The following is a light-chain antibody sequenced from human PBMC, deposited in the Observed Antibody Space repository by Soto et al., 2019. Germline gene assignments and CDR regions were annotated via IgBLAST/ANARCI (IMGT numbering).Light chain of an antibody. Sequence: QSVLTQPPSVSAAPGQKVTISCSGSSSNIGKNYVSWYQQFPGTAPKVLIYENNKRPSGIPDRFSGSKSGTSATLDITGLQTGDDADYYCGTWDSTLTAGVFGGGTKVTVL. CDR2: ENN. CDR3: GTWDSTLTAGV. V-gene: IGLV1-51*02. CDR1: SSNIGKNY. J-gene: IGLJ2*01.